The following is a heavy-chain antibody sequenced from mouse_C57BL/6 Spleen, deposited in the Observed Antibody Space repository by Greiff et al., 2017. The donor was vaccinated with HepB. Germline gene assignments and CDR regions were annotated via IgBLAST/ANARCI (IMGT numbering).Heavy chain of an antibody. CDR3: ARGGGYYVGWYFDV. CDR1: GFTFSSYA. Sequence: DVMLVEPGGGLVKPGGSLKLSCAASGFTFSSYAMSWVRQTPGKRLEWVATISDGGSYTNYPDNVKGRFTITRDNAKNNLYLQMSHLKSEDTAMYYCARGGGYYVGWYFDVWGTGTTVTVSS. D-gene: IGHD2-3*01. J-gene: IGHJ1*03. CDR2: ISDGGSYT. V-gene: IGHV5-4*03.